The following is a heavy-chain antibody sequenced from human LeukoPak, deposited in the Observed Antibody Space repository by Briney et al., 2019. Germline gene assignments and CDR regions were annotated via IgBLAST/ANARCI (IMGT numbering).Heavy chain of an antibody. CDR1: GGTFISHT. CDR3: ARGWLAETTVVTPYNY. D-gene: IGHD4-23*01. V-gene: IGHV1-69*13. J-gene: IGHJ4*02. CDR2: ITPIFGTA. Sequence: SVKVSCKASGGTFISHTISWVRQAPGQGLEWMGGITPIFGTANYAQKFQGRVTITAVESTSTAYMEVSRLRSEDTAVYYCARGWLAETTVVTPYNYWGQGTLVTVSS.